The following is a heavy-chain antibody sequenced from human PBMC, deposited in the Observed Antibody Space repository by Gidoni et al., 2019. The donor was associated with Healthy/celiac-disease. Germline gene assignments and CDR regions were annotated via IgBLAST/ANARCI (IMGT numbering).Heavy chain of an antibody. J-gene: IGHJ6*02. CDR2: ISSSRSYI. CDR3: ASDWVVTYYYYGMDV. V-gene: IGHV3-21*01. D-gene: IGHD2-21*02. CDR1: GCTYSGYS. Sequence: EVQLVESGGGLVKPGGAMRRRCAASGCTYSGYSMNWVRTAPGKGREWVSSISSSRSYIYSADSVNVRFTISRDNSKNSLYLQMNSLRAEDTAVYYCASDWVVTYYYYGMDVWGQGTTVTVSS.